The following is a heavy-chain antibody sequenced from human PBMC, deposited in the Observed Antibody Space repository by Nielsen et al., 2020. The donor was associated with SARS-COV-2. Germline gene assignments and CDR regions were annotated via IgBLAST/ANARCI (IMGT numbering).Heavy chain of an antibody. V-gene: IGHV1-69*04. Sequence: SAKVSCKASGGTFSSYAISWVRQDPGKGLEWMGRIIPNLGIANYAQKFQGRVTITADKSTSTAYMELSSLRSEDTAVYYCARGTYYYDSRIPPYNWFDPWGQGTLVTVSS. D-gene: IGHD3-22*01. CDR3: ARGTYYYDSRIPPYNWFDP. J-gene: IGHJ5*02. CDR2: IIPNLGIA. CDR1: GGTFSSYA.